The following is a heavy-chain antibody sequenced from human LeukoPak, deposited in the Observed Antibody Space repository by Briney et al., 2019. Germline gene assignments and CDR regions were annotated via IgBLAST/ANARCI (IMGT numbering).Heavy chain of an antibody. CDR1: GFTFGDYT. CDR3: ARTTNSYGMDV. Sequence: GGSLRLSCTASGFTFGDYTMSWVRQAPGKGLEWVSVIYSGGSTYYADSVKGRFTISRDNSKNTLYLQMNSLRAEDTAVYYCARTTNSYGMDVWGQGTTVTVSS. D-gene: IGHD4-11*01. J-gene: IGHJ6*02. V-gene: IGHV3-66*01. CDR2: IYSGGST.